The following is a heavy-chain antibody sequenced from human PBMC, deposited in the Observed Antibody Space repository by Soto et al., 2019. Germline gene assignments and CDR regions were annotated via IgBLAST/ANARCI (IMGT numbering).Heavy chain of an antibody. V-gene: IGHV4-31*03. CDR1: VGSISSGGYY. J-gene: IGHJ6*02. D-gene: IGHD2-21*01. CDR2: IYYSGTT. CDR3: AASCVACGGFNYYGMDV. Sequence: TLSLTSTVSVGSISSGGYYWSWIRHHPGKCLAWIGYIYYSGTTYYTPSLKSRVTISVDSSKNQFSLKLSSVTAADTAVYYCAASCVACGGFNYYGMDVWGQGTTVT.